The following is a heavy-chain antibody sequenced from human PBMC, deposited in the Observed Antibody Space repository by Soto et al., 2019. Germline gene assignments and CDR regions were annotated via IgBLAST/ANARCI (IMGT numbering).Heavy chain of an antibody. J-gene: IGHJ4*02. V-gene: IGHV4-31*03. CDR2: IYTTGST. D-gene: IGHD6-19*01. CDR1: GDSIGRGGYD. Sequence: PSEALSLTCTVSGDSIGRGGYDWTWVLQHPGKGLEWIAYIYTTGSTYYNPSLKSRVGISVDTSKNQFSLKLSSVTAADTAVYYCARGIPVSGSFDYWGQGTLVTVSS. CDR3: ARGIPVSGSFDY.